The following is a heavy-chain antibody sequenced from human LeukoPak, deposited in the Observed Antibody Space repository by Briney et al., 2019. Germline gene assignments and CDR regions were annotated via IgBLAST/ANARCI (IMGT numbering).Heavy chain of an antibody. V-gene: IGHV4-31*03. J-gene: IGHJ4*02. CDR1: GGSISSGVYY. D-gene: IGHD6-19*01. Sequence: SETLSLTCSVSGGSISSGVYYWSWIRQHPGKGLEWIGYVYHSGSTSYNPTLKSRLSISVDTSKNQFSLNLSSATAADTAVYYCARERTTGWYFDYWGQGTLVTVSS. CDR2: VYHSGST. CDR3: ARERTTGWYFDY.